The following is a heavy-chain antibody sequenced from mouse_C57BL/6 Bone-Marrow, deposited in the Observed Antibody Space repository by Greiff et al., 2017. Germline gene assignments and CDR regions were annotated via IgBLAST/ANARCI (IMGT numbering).Heavy chain of an antibody. CDR2: IYWDDDK. D-gene: IGHD1-1*01. CDR3: ARRAGDYYGSSQYFDV. V-gene: IGHV8-12*01. Sequence: QVTLKESGPGILQSSQTLSLTCSFSGFSLSTSGMGVSWIRQPSGKGLEWLAHIYWDDDKRYNPSLKSRLTISKDTSRNQVFLKITSVDTADTATYYCARRAGDYYGSSQYFDVWGTGTTVTVSS. CDR1: GFSLSTSGMG. J-gene: IGHJ1*03.